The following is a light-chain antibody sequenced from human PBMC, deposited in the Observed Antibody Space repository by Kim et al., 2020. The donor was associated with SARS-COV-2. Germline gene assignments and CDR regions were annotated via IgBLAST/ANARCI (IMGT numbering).Light chain of an antibody. Sequence: ALGQTVRITCQRDSLRNYYASWYQQKPGQAPVFVIYGENNRPSGIPDRFSGSFSGNTASLTITGAQAEDEADYYCNCRDSSGNHLVFGGGTQLTVL. V-gene: IGLV3-19*01. CDR2: GEN. CDR1: SLRNYY. CDR3: NCRDSSGNHLV. J-gene: IGLJ2*01.